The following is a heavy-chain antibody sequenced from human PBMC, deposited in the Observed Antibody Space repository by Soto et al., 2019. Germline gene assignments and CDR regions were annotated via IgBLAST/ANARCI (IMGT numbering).Heavy chain of an antibody. CDR2: INHSGST. CDR1: GGSFSGYY. J-gene: IGHJ5*02. D-gene: IGHD5-18*01. V-gene: IGHV4-34*01. Sequence: SETLSLTCAVYGGSFSGYYWSWIRQPPGKGLEWIGEINHSGSTNYNPSLKSRVTISVDTSKNQFSLKLSSVTAADTAVYYCARGRQLWLLGWFDPWGQGTLVTVSS. CDR3: ARGRQLWLLGWFDP.